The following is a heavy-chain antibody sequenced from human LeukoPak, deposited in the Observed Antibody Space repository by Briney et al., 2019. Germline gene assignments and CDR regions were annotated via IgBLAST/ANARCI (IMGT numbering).Heavy chain of an antibody. CDR1: GYNFGIYD. CDR2: TNPTSRNT. V-gene: IGHV1-8*03. D-gene: IGHD2-21*01. J-gene: IGHJ4*02. Sequence: ASVKVSCKTSGYNFGIYDINWVRQAPGQGLEWMGWTNPTSRNTGYTRKFQGRVTFTSDSSIRTAYMEINSLTFEDTAVYYCGRVLGGDNSVHYDYWGQGALVTVSS. CDR3: GRVLGGDNSVHYDY.